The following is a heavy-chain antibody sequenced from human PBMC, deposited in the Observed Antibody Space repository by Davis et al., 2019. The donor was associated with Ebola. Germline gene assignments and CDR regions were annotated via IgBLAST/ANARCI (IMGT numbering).Heavy chain of an antibody. V-gene: IGHV3-11*06. CDR2: ISSSGSYR. CDR3: ARGSRYWYFDL. CDR1: GFTFSDYY. J-gene: IGHJ2*01. Sequence: GESLKISCAASGFTFSDYYMSWIRQAPGKGLEWVSYISSSGSYRNYADSVKGRFTISRDNAKNSLYLQMNSLRAEDTAVYYCARGSRYWYFDLWGRGTLVTVSS.